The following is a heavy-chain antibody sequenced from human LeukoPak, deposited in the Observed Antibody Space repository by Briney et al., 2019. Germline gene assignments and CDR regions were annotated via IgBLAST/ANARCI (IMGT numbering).Heavy chain of an antibody. Sequence: PSETLSLTCTVSGYSISSGYYWGWIRQPPGKGLEWIGGIYYSGSTYYNPSLKSRVTISVDTSKNQFSLKLSSVTAADTAVYYCARAGGEHSNWGQGTLVTVSS. CDR1: GYSISSGYY. D-gene: IGHD3-16*01. CDR2: IYYSGST. V-gene: IGHV4-38-2*02. J-gene: IGHJ4*02. CDR3: ARAGGEHSN.